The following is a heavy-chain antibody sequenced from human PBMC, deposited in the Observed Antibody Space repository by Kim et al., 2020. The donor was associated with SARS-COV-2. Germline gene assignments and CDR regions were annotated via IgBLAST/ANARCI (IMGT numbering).Heavy chain of an antibody. CDR1: GFTFSDYY. D-gene: IGHD5-12*01. V-gene: IGHV3-11*01. CDR3: ASYRVVEMATIFDY. CDR2: ISSSGSTI. Sequence: GGSLRLSCAASGFTFSDYYMSWIRQAPGKGLEWVSYISSSGSTIYYADSVKGRFTISRDNAKNSLYLQMNSLRAEDTAVYYCASYRVVEMATIFDYWGQGTLVTVSS. J-gene: IGHJ4*02.